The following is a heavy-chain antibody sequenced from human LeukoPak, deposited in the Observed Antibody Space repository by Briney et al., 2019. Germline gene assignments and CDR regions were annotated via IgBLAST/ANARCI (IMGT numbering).Heavy chain of an antibody. J-gene: IGHJ4*02. CDR3: ARGEYYYDGGY. CDR2: INPLGSDT. CDR1: GFSFTSLW. V-gene: IGHV3-7*03. Sequence: GGSLILSCAASGFSFTSLWMSWVRQAPGKGLEWVSSINPLGSDTRYADSVRGRFTISRDNAKNSLYLQMNSLRADDTAVYYCARGEYYYDGGYWGQGTLVTVSS. D-gene: IGHD3-22*01.